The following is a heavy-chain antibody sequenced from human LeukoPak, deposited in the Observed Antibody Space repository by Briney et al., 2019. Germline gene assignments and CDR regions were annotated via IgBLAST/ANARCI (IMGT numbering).Heavy chain of an antibody. CDR2: IYTSGST. D-gene: IGHD2-2*01. J-gene: IGHJ3*02. CDR3: ARFCSSTSCYWGDAFDI. CDR1: GGSISSYY. Sequence: PSETLSLTCTVSGGSISSYYWSWIRQPAGKGLEWIGRIYTSGSTNYDPSRKSRVTMSVDTSENQFSLKLSSVTAADTAVYYCARFCSSTSCYWGDAFDIWGQGTMVTVSS. V-gene: IGHV4-4*07.